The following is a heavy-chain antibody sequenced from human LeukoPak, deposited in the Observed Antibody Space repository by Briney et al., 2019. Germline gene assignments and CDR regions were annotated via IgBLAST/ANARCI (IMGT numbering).Heavy chain of an antibody. D-gene: IGHD6-13*01. CDR2: FNPDIGGT. Sequence: GASVKVSCKASGYTFTGYYMHWVRQAPGQGLEWMGWFNPDIGGTHYAQKFQGRVTMTGDTSISTAYMELNRLRSDDTAVYYCARQQQLLDYWGQGTLVTVSS. J-gene: IGHJ4*02. V-gene: IGHV1-2*02. CDR1: GYTFTGYY. CDR3: ARQQQLLDY.